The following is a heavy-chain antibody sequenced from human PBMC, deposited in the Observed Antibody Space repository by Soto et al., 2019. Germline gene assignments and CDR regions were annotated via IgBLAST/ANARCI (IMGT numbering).Heavy chain of an antibody. V-gene: IGHV3-74*01. Sequence: EVQLVESGGGLVQPGGSLRLSCAASGFTFKRYWMHWVRQAPGKGLVWVSRVNSDGSYTNYAVYVKGRFTISRDNAKNTLSLQMNSLRDEDTAVYYCARRGEHYYGLDVWGQGTTVIVSS. CDR1: GFTFKRYW. CDR2: VNSDGSYT. J-gene: IGHJ6*02. CDR3: ARRGEHYYGLDV. D-gene: IGHD2-21*01.